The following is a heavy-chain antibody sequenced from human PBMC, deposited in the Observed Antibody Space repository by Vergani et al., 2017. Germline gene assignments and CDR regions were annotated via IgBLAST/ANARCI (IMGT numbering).Heavy chain of an antibody. Sequence: QITLKESGPTLVKPTQTLTLTCTFSGFSLSTIGVGVGWIRQPPGKALEWLALIYWNDDKRYSPSLKSRLTITKDTSKNQVVLTMTNMDPVDTATYYCAHSHCSSNSCNGWAFDIWGQGTMVTVSS. CDR3: AHSHCSSNSCNGWAFDI. J-gene: IGHJ3*02. CDR1: GFSLSTIGVG. D-gene: IGHD2-2*01. V-gene: IGHV2-5*01. CDR2: IYWNDDK.